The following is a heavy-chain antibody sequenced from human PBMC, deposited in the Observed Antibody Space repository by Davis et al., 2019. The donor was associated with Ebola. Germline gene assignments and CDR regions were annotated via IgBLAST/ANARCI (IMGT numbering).Heavy chain of an antibody. J-gene: IGHJ4*02. CDR2: ISGSGGST. Sequence: PGGSLRLSCAASGFTFSSYAMTWVRQAPGKGLEWVSAISGSGGSTYYADSVKGRFTISRDNSKNTLYLQMNSLRAEDTAVYYCANTAAGTFLFDYWGQGTLVTVSS. D-gene: IGHD6-13*01. CDR3: ANTAAGTFLFDY. V-gene: IGHV3-23*01. CDR1: GFTFSSYA.